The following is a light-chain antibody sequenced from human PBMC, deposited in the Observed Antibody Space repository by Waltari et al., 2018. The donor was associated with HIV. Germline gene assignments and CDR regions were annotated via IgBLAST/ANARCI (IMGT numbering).Light chain of an antibody. CDR1: STDVGGYNY. CDR2: EVT. CDR3: SSYTSSSTPVV. J-gene: IGLJ2*01. Sequence: QSALTQPASVSGSPGQSITLPCTGTSTDVGGYNYVSWSQQHPGKAPKRMIYEVTNRPSGVSKRFSGSKSGNTASLTISGLQAEDEADYYCSSYTSSSTPVVFGGGTKLTVL. V-gene: IGLV2-14*01.